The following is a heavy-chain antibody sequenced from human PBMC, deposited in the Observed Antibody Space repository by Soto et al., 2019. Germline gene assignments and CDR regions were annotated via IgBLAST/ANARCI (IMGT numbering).Heavy chain of an antibody. CDR1: AYTFSNYG. CDR3: SGSCSGGSCHSAY. V-gene: IGHV1-18*04. D-gene: IGHD2-15*01. J-gene: IGHJ4*02. Sequence: ASVKVSCKASAYTFSNYGINWVRQAPGQGLEWMGWISPFTGDTHYTQSLQDRVTMTTDTSTSTAYMELRSFRSADTAVYYCSGSCSGGSCHSAYWGQGTLVTVSS. CDR2: ISPFTGDT.